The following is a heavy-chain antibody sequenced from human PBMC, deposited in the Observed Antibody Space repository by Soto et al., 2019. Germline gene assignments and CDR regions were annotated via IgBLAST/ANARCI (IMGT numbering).Heavy chain of an antibody. V-gene: IGHV3-64*07. CDR1: GFTFSSYG. CDR2: TSSNGVST. D-gene: IGHD2-2*01. CDR3: ARECRQFYRYFDL. Sequence: EVQLVESGGGLVQPGGSLRLSCAVSGFTFSSYGMVWVRQAPGKGLEYVSATSSNGVSTNYADSVKGRFTISRDNSKNTLWLQMGTLRADDMALYYCARECRQFYRYFDLWGRGTLVTVSS. J-gene: IGHJ2*01.